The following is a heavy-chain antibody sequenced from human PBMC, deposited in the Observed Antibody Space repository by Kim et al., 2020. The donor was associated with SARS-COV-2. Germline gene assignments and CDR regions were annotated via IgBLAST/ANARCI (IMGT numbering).Heavy chain of an antibody. J-gene: IGHJ4*02. Sequence: TDYTPALNSRVTISVDTSKNQFSLKLSSVTAADTAGYYCASHGGGDCYPLWGQGTLVTVSS. CDR2: T. D-gene: IGHD2-21*02. CDR3: ASHGGGDCYPL. V-gene: IGHV4-31*02.